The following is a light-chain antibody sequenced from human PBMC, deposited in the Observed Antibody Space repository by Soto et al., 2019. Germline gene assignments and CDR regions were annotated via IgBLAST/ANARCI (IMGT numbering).Light chain of an antibody. V-gene: IGLV2-14*01. J-gene: IGLJ1*01. Sequence: QSALTQPASVSGSPGQSITISCTGTSSDVGGYNFVSWYQHHPGKAPKLVISKVTNRPSGVSDRFSASKSGNTASLTISWLQAEDEADYYCSSFSSSSTLEGVFGTGTKLTVL. CDR3: SSFSSSSTLEGV. CDR1: SSDVGGYNF. CDR2: KVT.